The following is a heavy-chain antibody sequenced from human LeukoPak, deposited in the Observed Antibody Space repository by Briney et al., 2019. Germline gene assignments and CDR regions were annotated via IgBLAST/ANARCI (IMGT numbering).Heavy chain of an antibody. D-gene: IGHD3-10*01. V-gene: IGHV3-21*01. Sequence: PGGSLRLSCAASGFTVSSNYMSWVRQAPGKGLEWVSSISSSSSYIYYADSVKGRFTISRDNAKNSLYLQMNSLRAEDTAVYYCARESRYYYGSGSYRYFDYWGQGTLVTVSS. CDR1: GFTVSSNY. J-gene: IGHJ4*02. CDR2: ISSSSSYI. CDR3: ARESRYYYGSGSYRYFDY.